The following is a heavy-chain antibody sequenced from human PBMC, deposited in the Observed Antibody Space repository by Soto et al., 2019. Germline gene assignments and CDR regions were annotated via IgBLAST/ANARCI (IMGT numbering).Heavy chain of an antibody. CDR3: ARELPYYESSDGYFVY. J-gene: IGHJ4*02. V-gene: IGHV6-1*01. CDR2: TYYRSKWYN. CDR1: GDSVSGNSAA. Sequence: SQTLSLTCAISGDSVSGNSAAWNWIRQSPSRGLEWLGRTYYRSKWYNDYAVSVKSRITVTPDTSKNQFSLHLNSVTPEDTAVYYCARELPYYESSDGYFVYWDQGALVTVST. D-gene: IGHD3-16*01.